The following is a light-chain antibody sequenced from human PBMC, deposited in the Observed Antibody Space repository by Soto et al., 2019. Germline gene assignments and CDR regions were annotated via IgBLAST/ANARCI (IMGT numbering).Light chain of an antibody. CDR3: QTWGTGIGV. CDR1: SGHSTYA. V-gene: IGLV4-69*01. Sequence: QLVLTQSPSASASLGASVKLTCTLSSGHSTYAIAWHQQQPEKGPRFLMKLNSDGSHNKGDGIPDRFSGSSSGAERYLTISSRQSEDEADYYCQTWGTGIGVFGGGTKLTVL. CDR2: LNSDGSH. J-gene: IGLJ2*01.